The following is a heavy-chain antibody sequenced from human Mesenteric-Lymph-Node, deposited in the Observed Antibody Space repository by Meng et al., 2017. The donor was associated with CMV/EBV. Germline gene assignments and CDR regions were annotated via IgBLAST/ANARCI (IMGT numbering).Heavy chain of an antibody. J-gene: IGHJ4*02. CDR2: INLNSGGT. CDR3: VREGSDRPYDY. CDR1: GYTFTDYY. Sequence: SCKASGYTFTDYYMNWVRQAPGQGLEWMGRINLNSGGTNYAQSFQGRVTMTRDTSISTAYMELSRLRSDDTAVYYCVREGSDRPYDYWGQGTLVTVSS. V-gene: IGHV1-2*06.